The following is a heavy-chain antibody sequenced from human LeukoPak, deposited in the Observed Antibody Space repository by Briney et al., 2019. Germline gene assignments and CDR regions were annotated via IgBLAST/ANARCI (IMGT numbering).Heavy chain of an antibody. Sequence: PSETLSLTCSVSGGSISDFYWSWIRQPAGKGLEWIGRIYSSGNTNYNPSLKSRVTMSLDASKNQFSLKVSSVTAADTAVYYCARAYCSGGSCKYTNWFDPWGQGTLVTVSS. D-gene: IGHD2-15*01. J-gene: IGHJ5*02. V-gene: IGHV4-4*07. CDR1: GGSISDFY. CDR3: ARAYCSGGSCKYTNWFDP. CDR2: IYSSGNT.